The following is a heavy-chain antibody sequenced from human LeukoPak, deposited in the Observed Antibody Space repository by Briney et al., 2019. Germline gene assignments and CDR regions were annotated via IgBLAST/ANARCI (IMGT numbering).Heavy chain of an antibody. J-gene: IGHJ5*02. Sequence: PGGSLRLSCAASGFTFSSYAMSWVRQAPGKGLEWVSAISGSGGSTYYADSVKGRFTISRDNSKNTLYLQMNSLRAEDTAVYNCAKGHYYGDRNGWFDPWGQGTLVTVSS. CDR3: AKGHYYGDRNGWFDP. CDR2: ISGSGGST. V-gene: IGHV3-23*01. CDR1: GFTFSSYA. D-gene: IGHD4-17*01.